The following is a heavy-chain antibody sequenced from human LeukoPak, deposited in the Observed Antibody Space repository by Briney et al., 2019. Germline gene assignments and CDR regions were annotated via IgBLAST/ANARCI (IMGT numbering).Heavy chain of an antibody. CDR2: ISYDGSNK. CDR1: GFTFSSYG. CDR3: ATNIMGPRCFDY. V-gene: IGHV3-30*03. D-gene: IGHD5-12*01. Sequence: PRGSLRLSCAASGFTFSSYGMHWVRQAPGKGLEWVAVISYDGSNKYYADSVKGRFTISRDNARNSLYLQMNSLRAEDTAVYYCATNIMGPRCFDYWGQGTLVTVSS. J-gene: IGHJ4*02.